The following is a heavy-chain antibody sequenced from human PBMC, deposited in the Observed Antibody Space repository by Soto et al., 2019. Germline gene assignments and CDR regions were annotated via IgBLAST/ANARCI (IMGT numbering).Heavy chain of an antibody. J-gene: IGHJ4*02. CDR3: TRGRAAAAVIY. Sequence: EVQLVESGGGLVQPGRSLRLSCTASGFTFGDYAMSWFRQAPGKGLDWVGFIRSKTYGGSAEYAASVKGRFTISRDDSKTIAYRQMNGLETEDTAVYYCTRGRAAAAVIYWGQGTLVTVSS. CDR2: IRSKTYGGSA. D-gene: IGHD6-13*01. CDR1: GFTFGDYA. V-gene: IGHV3-49*03.